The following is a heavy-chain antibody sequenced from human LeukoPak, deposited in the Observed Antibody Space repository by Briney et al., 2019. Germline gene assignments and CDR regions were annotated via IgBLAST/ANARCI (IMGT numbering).Heavy chain of an antibody. CDR2: INWNGGST. Sequence: GGSLRLSCAASGFTFDDYGMSWVRQAPGNGLDWVSGINWNGGSTGYADSVKGRFTICRDNAKNSLYLQMNSLRAEDTALYYCAREFDRYSGSYPKDFDYWGQGTLVTVSS. CDR1: GFTFDDYG. CDR3: AREFDRYSGSYPKDFDY. V-gene: IGHV3-20*04. J-gene: IGHJ4*02. D-gene: IGHD1-26*01.